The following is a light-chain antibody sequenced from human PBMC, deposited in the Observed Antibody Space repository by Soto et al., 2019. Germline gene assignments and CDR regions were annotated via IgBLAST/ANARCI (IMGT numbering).Light chain of an antibody. Sequence: QSVLTQSASVSGSPGQSITISCTGTSSDVGVYNYVSWYQQHPGKAPKLIIYDVSNRPSGVSTRFSGSKSGNTASLTISGLQAEDEADYSCSSYTSTNSWVFGGGTKLTVL. CDR2: DVS. CDR3: SSYTSTNSWV. J-gene: IGLJ3*02. CDR1: SSDVGVYNY. V-gene: IGLV2-14*01.